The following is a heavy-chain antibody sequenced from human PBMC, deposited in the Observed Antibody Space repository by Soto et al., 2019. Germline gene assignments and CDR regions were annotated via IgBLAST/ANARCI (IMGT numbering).Heavy chain of an antibody. CDR2: ISYDGSNK. Sequence: GALRLSCAASGFTFSSYAMHWVRQAPGKGLEWVAVISYDGSNKYYADSVKGRFTISRDNSKNTLYLQMNSLRAEDTAVYYCARTPHSLLWFGEPLSYWGQGTLVTVSS. D-gene: IGHD3-10*01. J-gene: IGHJ4*02. CDR1: GFTFSSYA. CDR3: ARTPHSLLWFGEPLSY. V-gene: IGHV3-30-3*01.